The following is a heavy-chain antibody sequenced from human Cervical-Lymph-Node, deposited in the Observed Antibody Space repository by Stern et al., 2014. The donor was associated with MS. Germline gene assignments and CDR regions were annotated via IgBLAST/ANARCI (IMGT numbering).Heavy chain of an antibody. Sequence: QVQLVESGAEVKKPGSSVKVSCKASGGTFSSYAISWVRQAPGQGLEWMGGVIPIFGTANYAQKFQGRVTITADESTSTAYMELSSLRSEDTAVYYCARATSPMVRGVIYWFDPWGQGTLVTVSS. CDR3: ARATSPMVRGVIYWFDP. CDR1: GGTFSSYA. V-gene: IGHV1-69*01. J-gene: IGHJ5*02. CDR2: VIPIFGTA. D-gene: IGHD3-10*01.